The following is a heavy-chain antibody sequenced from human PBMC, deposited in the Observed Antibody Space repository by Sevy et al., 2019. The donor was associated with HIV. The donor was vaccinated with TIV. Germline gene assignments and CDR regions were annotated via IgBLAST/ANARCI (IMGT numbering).Heavy chain of an antibody. Sequence: GGSLRLSCAASEFMFSTYAMHWVRQAPGKGLEWVEVISYDGSRHYYADSVKGRFTISRDNSKNTLFLQMNSLRLEDTAFYYCARDAGYSTDWYPSDYWGQGTLVTVSS. CDR3: ARDAGYSTDWYPSDY. CDR1: EFMFSTYA. CDR2: ISYDGSRH. D-gene: IGHD6-19*01. J-gene: IGHJ4*02. V-gene: IGHV3-30-3*01.